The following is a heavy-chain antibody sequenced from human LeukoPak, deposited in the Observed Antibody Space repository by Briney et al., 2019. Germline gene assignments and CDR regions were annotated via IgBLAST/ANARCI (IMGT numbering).Heavy chain of an antibody. V-gene: IGHV3-9*01. J-gene: IGHJ4*02. CDR2: ISWSSGNI. Sequence: PGGSLRLSCAASGFKFDDYGMHWVRQAPGKGLEWVSGISWSSGNIGYAGSVKGRFTISRDNAKNTLYLQMNSLRVEDTALYYCAGTSYSSTWSYFHYWGQGTLVTVSS. CDR3: AGTSYSSTWSYFHY. D-gene: IGHD6-13*01. CDR1: GFKFDDYG.